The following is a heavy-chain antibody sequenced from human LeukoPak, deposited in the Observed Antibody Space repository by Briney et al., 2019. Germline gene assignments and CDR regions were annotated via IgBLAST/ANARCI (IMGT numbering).Heavy chain of an antibody. CDR2: INHSGST. CDR1: GGSFSGYY. Sequence: PSETLSLTCAVYGGSFSGYYWSWIRQPSGKGLEWIGEINHSGSTNYNPSLKSRVTISVDTSKNKFSLKLSSVTAADTAVYYCATHCSSTSCYRDAFDIWGQGTMVTVSS. V-gene: IGHV4-34*01. CDR3: ATHCSSTSCYRDAFDI. D-gene: IGHD2-2*01. J-gene: IGHJ3*02.